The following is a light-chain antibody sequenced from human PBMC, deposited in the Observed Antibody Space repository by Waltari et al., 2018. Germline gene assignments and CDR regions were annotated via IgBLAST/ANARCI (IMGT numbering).Light chain of an antibody. CDR2: AAS. V-gene: IGKV1-27*01. CDR3: HCQQPGSILWT. Sequence: DIQMTQSPSSLSASVGDRVTITCRASQGISNYLAWYQQKPGKVPKLLIYAASPLQSGVPSRFSGSGSGTDFTLTISGLEPEDFAVYYCHCQQPGSILWTFGQGTKVEIK. J-gene: IGKJ1*01. CDR1: QGISNY.